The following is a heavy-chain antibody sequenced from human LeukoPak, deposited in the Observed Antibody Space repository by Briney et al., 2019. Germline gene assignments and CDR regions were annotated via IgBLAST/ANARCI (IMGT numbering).Heavy chain of an antibody. CDR3: ARQGYSYGYDDY. CDR2: IYYSGST. CDR1: GGSISSYY. Sequence: SETLSLTCTVSGGSISSYYWSWIRQPPGKGLEWIGYIYYSGSTIYNPSLKSRVTISVDTSKNQFSLKLSSVTAADTAVYYCARQGYSYGYDDYWGQGTLVTVSS. V-gene: IGHV4-59*08. J-gene: IGHJ4*02. D-gene: IGHD5-18*01.